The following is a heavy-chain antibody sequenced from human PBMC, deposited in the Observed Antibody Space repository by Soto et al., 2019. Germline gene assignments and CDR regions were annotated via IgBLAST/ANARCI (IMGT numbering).Heavy chain of an antibody. D-gene: IGHD5-18*01. CDR1: GFTFSSNW. V-gene: IGHV3-7*05. Sequence: EVQLVESGGGLVQPGGSLRLSCAASGFTFSSNWMSWVRQAPGKGLEWVANIKQDGSEKYYVDSVKGRFTISRDNAKNSLYLQMNSLRAKDTAVYYCARERLRVPDYWGQGTLVTVSS. CDR2: IKQDGSEK. CDR3: ARERLRVPDY. J-gene: IGHJ4*02.